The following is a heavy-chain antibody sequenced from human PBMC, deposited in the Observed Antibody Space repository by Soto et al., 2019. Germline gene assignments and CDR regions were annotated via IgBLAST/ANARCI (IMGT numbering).Heavy chain of an antibody. CDR1: GFTFSSYW. V-gene: IGHV3-7*03. Sequence: EVQLVESGGGLVQPGGSLRLSCAASGFTFSSYWMSWVRQAPGKGLEWVANIKQDGSEKYYVDSVKGRFTISRDNAKNSLYLQMNSLRAEDTAVYYCASRPRIIKVQGLGYYYGVDVWGQGTTVTVFS. CDR3: ASRPRIIKVQGLGYYYGVDV. J-gene: IGHJ6*02. CDR2: IKQDGSEK. D-gene: IGHD3-10*01.